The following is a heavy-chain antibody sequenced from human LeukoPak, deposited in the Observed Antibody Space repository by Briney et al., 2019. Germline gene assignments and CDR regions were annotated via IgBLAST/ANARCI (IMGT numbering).Heavy chain of an antibody. CDR3: ARDRAWYDFWSGYYTGVIASGVDY. CDR1: GFTFSSYW. Sequence: GGSLRLSCAASGFTFSSYWMSWVRQAPGKGLEWVANIKQGGSEKYYVDSVKGRFTISRDNAKNSLYLQMNSLRAEDTAVYYCARDRAWYDFWSGYYTGVIASGVDYWGQGTLVTVSS. V-gene: IGHV3-7*01. J-gene: IGHJ4*02. CDR2: IKQGGSEK. D-gene: IGHD3-3*01.